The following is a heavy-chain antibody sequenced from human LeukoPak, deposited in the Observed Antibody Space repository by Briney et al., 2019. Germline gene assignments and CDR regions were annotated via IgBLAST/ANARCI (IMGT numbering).Heavy chain of an antibody. V-gene: IGHV4-59*11. CDR3: ARDKGGYKNGGFDF. J-gene: IGHJ4*02. Sequence: SETLSLTCTVSGGSISNHYWSWVRQPPGRGLEWIGYIYYSGSTKYNPSLKSRVTISVDTSKNQFSLNVSSVTAADTAVYYCARDKGGYKNGGFDFWGQGTLVTVSS. D-gene: IGHD2-8*01. CDR2: IYYSGST. CDR1: GGSISNHY.